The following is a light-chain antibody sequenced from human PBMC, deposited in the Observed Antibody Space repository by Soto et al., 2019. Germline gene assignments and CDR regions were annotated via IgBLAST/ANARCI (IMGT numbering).Light chain of an antibody. V-gene: IGLV2-11*01. CDR1: SSDVCGYNY. Sequence: QSALTQPRSVSGSLGQSVTISCTGTSSDVCGYNYVSWYQQHPGKAPKLMIYDVNKRPSGVPDRFSGSKSVNTAYLNISGLQAADEAHYYCCSYAGSWVFGGGTKLNGL. CDR3: CSYAGSWV. CDR2: DVN. J-gene: IGLJ3*02.